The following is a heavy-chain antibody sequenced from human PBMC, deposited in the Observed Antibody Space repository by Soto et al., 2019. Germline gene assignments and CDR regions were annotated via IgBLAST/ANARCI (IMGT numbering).Heavy chain of an antibody. J-gene: IGHJ6*02. Sequence: SGTLSLTCTVSGDSISRGGYSWSWIRQPPGKGLEWVGYIDRSGSTYYNPSLQSRVTISVDRSSHQFSLSLTSVTAADTAFYYSATAGAWRGFDVWDQGTTVTVSS. D-gene: IGHD1-1*01. CDR3: ATAGAWRGFDV. CDR2: IDRSGST. V-gene: IGHV4-30-2*01. CDR1: GDSISRGGYS.